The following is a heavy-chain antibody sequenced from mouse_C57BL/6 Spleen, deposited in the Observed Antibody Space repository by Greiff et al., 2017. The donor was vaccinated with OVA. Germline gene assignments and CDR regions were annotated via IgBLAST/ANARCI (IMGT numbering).Heavy chain of an antibody. J-gene: IGHJ3*01. D-gene: IGHD1-1*01. CDR1: GYAFSSSW. CDR3: AREDDGSSYDAD. V-gene: IGHV1-82*01. CDR2: IYPGDGDT. Sequence: QVQLQQSGPELVKPGASVKISCKASGYAFSSSWMNWVKQRPGKGLEWIGRIYPGDGDTNYNGKFKGKATLTADKSSSTAYMRLSSLTSEDSAVYLCAREDDGSSYDADWGQGTLVTVSA.